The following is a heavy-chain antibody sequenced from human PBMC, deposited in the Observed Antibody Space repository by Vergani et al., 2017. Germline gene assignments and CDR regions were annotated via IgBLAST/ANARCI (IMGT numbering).Heavy chain of an antibody. CDR2: ISYDGSNK. D-gene: IGHD1-26*01. V-gene: IGHV3-30-3*01. CDR3: ARDAIVRATRTRYYYYYMDV. J-gene: IGHJ6*03. CDR1: GFTFSSYA. Sequence: QVQLVESGGGVVQPGRSLRLSCAASGFTFSSYAMHWVRQAPGKGLEWVAVISYDGSNKYYADSVKGRFTISRDNSKNTLYLQMNSLRAEDTAVYYCARDAIVRATRTRYYYYYMDVWGKGTTVTVSS.